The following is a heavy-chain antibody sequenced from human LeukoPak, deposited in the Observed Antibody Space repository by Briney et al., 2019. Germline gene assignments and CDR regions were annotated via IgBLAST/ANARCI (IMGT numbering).Heavy chain of an antibody. J-gene: IGHJ4*02. D-gene: IGHD2-2*01. CDR3: AREGTYFSSTSCPLPGEFDS. CDR2: IYYSGST. V-gene: IGHV4-59*01. CDR1: GGSISSYY. Sequence: SETLSLTCTVSGGSISSYYWSWIRQPPGKGLEWIGYIYYSGSTNYNPSLKSRVTISVDTSKNQFSLKLSSVTSADTAVYYCAREGTYFSSTSCPLPGEFDSWGQGTLVTVSS.